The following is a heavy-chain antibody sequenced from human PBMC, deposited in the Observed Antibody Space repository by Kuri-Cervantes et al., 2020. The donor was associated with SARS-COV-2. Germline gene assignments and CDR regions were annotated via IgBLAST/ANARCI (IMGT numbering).Heavy chain of an antibody. Sequence: ASVKVSCKASGYTFTSYGISWVRQAPGQGPEWMGWISVDNADTNYAQKFQGRVTMTTDTSTNTAYMELRSLRSDDTAVYYCARDSWTMIRGVISVSFDYWGQGTLVTVSS. CDR3: ARDSWTMIRGVISVSFDY. CDR1: GYTFTSYG. J-gene: IGHJ4*02. V-gene: IGHV1-18*01. CDR2: ISVDNADT. D-gene: IGHD3-10*01.